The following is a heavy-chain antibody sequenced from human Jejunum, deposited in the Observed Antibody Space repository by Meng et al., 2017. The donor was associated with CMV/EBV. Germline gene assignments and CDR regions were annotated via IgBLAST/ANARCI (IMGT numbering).Heavy chain of an antibody. D-gene: IGHD1-14*01. CDR2: ISAYNGNT. CDR3: ARGRRNEPLFDY. J-gene: IGHJ4*02. Sequence: QVQLLQSGAEVKSPGSSVRLSCKSSGGVFNNYALTWVRQAPGQGPEWMGWISAYNGNTNYAQNFQGRFTMTTDTSTSTAYMELRSLTFDDTAVYFCARGRRNEPLFDYWGQGTLVTVSS. CDR1: GGVFNNYA. V-gene: IGHV1-18*01.